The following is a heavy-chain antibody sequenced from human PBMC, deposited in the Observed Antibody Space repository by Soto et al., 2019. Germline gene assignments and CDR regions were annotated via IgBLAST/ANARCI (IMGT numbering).Heavy chain of an antibody. CDR2: ISKIGGT. CDR3: ARGGDCSTTSCFSFSGLNWFDP. Sequence: SETLSLTCTVSGDSISSGNYYWSWIRQPPGKGLEWIGFISKIGGTYYNPSLQSRLTISVDTSKNQLSLKLTSVTAADTAVYYCARGGDCSTTSCFSFSGLNWFDPWGQGTLVTVSS. D-gene: IGHD2-2*01. CDR1: GDSISSGNYY. V-gene: IGHV4-30-4*01. J-gene: IGHJ5*02.